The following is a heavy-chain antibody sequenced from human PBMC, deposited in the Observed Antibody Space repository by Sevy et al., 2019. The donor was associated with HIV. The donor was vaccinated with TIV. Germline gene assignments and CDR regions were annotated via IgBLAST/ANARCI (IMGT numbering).Heavy chain of an antibody. V-gene: IGHV5-51*01. J-gene: IGHJ6*02. CDR3: ARHSRGDYSSGMDV. Sequence: GESLKISCKGSGYSFTNHWIAWMRQMPGRGLEWMGIIYPGDSDTTYSPSFQGQVTITADKSISTTYLQWTSLKASYTAIYYCARHSRGDYSSGMDVWGQGTTVTVSS. CDR2: IYPGDSDT. CDR1: GYSFTNHW.